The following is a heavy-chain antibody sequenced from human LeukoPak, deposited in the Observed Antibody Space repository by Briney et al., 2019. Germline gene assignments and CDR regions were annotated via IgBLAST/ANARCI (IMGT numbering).Heavy chain of an antibody. CDR3: ARETSLAGFASGLGFNY. CDR1: GGSISSYY. Sequence: SETLSLTCTVSGGSISSYYWSWIRQPPGKGLEWIGYIYYSGSTNYNPSLKSRVTISVDTSKNQFSLKLTSVTAADTATYYCARETSLAGFASGLGFNYWGQGILVTVSS. D-gene: IGHD6-19*01. J-gene: IGHJ4*02. V-gene: IGHV4-59*01. CDR2: IYYSGST.